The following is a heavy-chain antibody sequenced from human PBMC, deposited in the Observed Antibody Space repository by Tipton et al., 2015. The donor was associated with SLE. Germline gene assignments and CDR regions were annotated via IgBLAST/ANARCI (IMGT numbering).Heavy chain of an antibody. CDR3: ANGMDV. CDR1: GFSLSKSA. CDR2: ISGGDGDI. J-gene: IGHJ6*02. V-gene: IGHV3-23*01. Sequence: SLRLSCVASGFSLSKSAMGWVRQAPGKGLEWVSAISGGDGDIYYADSVKGRFTISRDNSENTLYLQMSTLRVEDTALYYCANGMDVWGQGTMVTASS.